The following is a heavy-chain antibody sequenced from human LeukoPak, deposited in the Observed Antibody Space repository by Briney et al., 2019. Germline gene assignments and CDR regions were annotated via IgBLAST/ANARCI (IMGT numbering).Heavy chain of an antibody. J-gene: IGHJ5*02. Sequence: GGSLRLSCAASGFTFSSYWMSWVRQAPGKGLEWVANVKQDGGEKYYVDSVKGRFTISRDNAKNSLYLQMNSLRAEDTAVYYCARDDCSSISCYHNWFDPWGQGTLVTVSS. CDR1: GFTFSSYW. D-gene: IGHD2-2*01. V-gene: IGHV3-7*01. CDR3: ARDDCSSISCYHNWFDP. CDR2: VKQDGGEK.